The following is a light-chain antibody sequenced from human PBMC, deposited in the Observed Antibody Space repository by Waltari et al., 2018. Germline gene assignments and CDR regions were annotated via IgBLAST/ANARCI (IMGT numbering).Light chain of an antibody. CDR3: SAYTRSGTYV. V-gene: IGLV2-14*03. J-gene: IGLJ1*01. Sequence: QSALTQAASVSGSPGQSITISCTGTSSDVGGYKSVSSYQQHPGKAPKVLIYDVTNRPSGVYNRFSGSKSGKTASLTISGLQAEDEADYYCSAYTRSGTYVFGTGTKVTVL. CDR1: SSDVGGYKS. CDR2: DVT.